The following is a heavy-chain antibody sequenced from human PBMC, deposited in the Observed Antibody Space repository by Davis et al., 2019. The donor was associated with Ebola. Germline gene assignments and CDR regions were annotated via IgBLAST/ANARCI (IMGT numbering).Heavy chain of an antibody. D-gene: IGHD3-3*01. V-gene: IGHV3-21*01. CDR3: ARDWSRDFDY. CDR2: ISDSSSYI. CDR1: GFTFSTYT. Sequence: GESLKISCEASGFTFSTYTMNWFRQAPGKGLEWVSSISDSSSYIYYADSVKGRFTISRDNAKNSVFLQMNSLRVEDAAVYYCARDWSRDFDYWGHGTLVTVSS. J-gene: IGHJ4*01.